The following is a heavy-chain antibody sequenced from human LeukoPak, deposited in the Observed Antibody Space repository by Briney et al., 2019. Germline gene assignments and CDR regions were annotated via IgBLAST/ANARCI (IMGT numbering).Heavy chain of an antibody. Sequence: SETLSLTCTVSGVSISSSSYYWGWIRQPPGKGLEWIGSIYYSGSTYYNPSLKSRVTISVDTSKNQFSLKLSSVTAADTAVYYCARRGRGELSYYFDYWGQGTLVTVSS. V-gene: IGHV4-39*01. J-gene: IGHJ4*02. CDR1: GVSISSSSYY. CDR3: ARRGRGELSYYFDY. D-gene: IGHD3-16*02. CDR2: IYYSGST.